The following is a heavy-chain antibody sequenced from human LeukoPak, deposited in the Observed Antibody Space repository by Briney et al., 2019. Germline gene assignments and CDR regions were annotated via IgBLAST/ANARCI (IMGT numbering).Heavy chain of an antibody. V-gene: IGHV4-59*01. CDR1: GGSISSYY. D-gene: IGHD5-12*01. CDR2: IYYSGST. J-gene: IGHJ4*02. Sequence: KPSDTLSLTCTFSGGSISSYYWSWIRQPPGKGLEWIGYIYYSGSTNYNPSLKSRVTISVDTSKNQFSLKLSSVTAADTAVYYCARSGGYSGYDADYWGQGTLVTVSS. CDR3: ARSGGYSGYDADY.